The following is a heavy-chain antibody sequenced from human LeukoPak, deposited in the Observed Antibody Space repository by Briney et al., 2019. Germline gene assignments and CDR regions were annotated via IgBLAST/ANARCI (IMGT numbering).Heavy chain of an antibody. CDR2: IIPIFSIA. Sequence: SVKVSCKASGGTFSSYAISWVRQAPGQGLEWMGRIIPIFSIANYAQKFQGRVTITADKSTSTAYMELSSLRSEDTAVYYCARDDYCSGGSCYGWFDPWGQGTLVTVSS. V-gene: IGHV1-69*04. CDR1: GGTFSSYA. D-gene: IGHD2-15*01. CDR3: ARDDYCSGGSCYGWFDP. J-gene: IGHJ5*02.